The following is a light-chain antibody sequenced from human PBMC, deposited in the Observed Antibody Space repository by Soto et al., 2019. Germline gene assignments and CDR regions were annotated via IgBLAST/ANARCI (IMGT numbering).Light chain of an antibody. CDR1: QTINSN. J-gene: IGKJ1*01. Sequence: EIVVTQSPATLSMSAGERATLSCRAGQTINSNVAWYQQRPGQAPRLLIYRASTRATGVPARFSGSGSGTEFTLTISSLQSEDFATYYCQQYNSYWTFGQGTKVDIK. CDR2: RAS. V-gene: IGKV3-15*01. CDR3: QQYNSYWT.